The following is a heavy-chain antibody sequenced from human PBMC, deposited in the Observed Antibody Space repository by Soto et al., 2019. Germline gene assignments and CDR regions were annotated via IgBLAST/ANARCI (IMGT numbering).Heavy chain of an antibody. CDR1: GGSISSGGYY. J-gene: IGHJ6*02. V-gene: IGHV4-31*03. CDR3: ARDSLSYGMDV. CDR2: IYYSGST. Sequence: QVQLQESGPGLVNPSQTLSLTCTVSGGSISSGGYYWSWIRQHPGKGLEWIGYIYYSGSTYYNPSLNRRVTISVDTSKNQCSLKLSSVTAADTAVYYCARDSLSYGMDVWGQGTTVTVS.